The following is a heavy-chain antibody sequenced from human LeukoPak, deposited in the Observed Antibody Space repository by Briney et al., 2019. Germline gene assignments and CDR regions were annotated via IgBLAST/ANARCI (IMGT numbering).Heavy chain of an antibody. CDR1: GGTFSSYA. CDR3: ARERLGMSLGAFDI. CDR2: IIPIFGTA. Sequence: SVKVSCKASGGTFSSYAISWVRQAPGQGLEWMGGIIPIFGTANYAQKFQGRVTITADESTSTAYMELSSLRSEDTAVYYCARERLGMSLGAFDIWGQGTMVTVSS. D-gene: IGHD7-27*01. V-gene: IGHV1-69*13. J-gene: IGHJ3*02.